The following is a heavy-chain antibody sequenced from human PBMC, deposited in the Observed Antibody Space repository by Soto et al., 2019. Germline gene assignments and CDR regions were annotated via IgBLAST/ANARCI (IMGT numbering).Heavy chain of an antibody. D-gene: IGHD2-21*02. J-gene: IGHJ4*02. CDR3: ARGAAVTGDF. CDR2: VSPNSGYT. Sequence: QVQLVQSGAEVKKPGASVKVSCKASGYTFTSYDINWVRQAPGQGLEWMGWVSPNSGYTAYAQRFQGRVTMTRDKSISTDYMELTSLGSDDTAVYYCARGAAVTGDFWGQGTLVTVSS. V-gene: IGHV1-8*01. CDR1: GYTFTSYD.